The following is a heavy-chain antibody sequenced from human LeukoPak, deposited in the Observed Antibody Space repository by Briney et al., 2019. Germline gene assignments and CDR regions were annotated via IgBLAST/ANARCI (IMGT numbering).Heavy chain of an antibody. Sequence: ASVTVSCKASGYTFTSYYMHWVRQAPGQGLEWMGIINPSGGSTSYAQKFQGRVTMTRDMSTSTVYMELSSLRSEDTAVYYCAREGAGRNHAFDIWGQGTMVTVSS. CDR3: AREGAGRNHAFDI. CDR2: INPSGGST. D-gene: IGHD2-15*01. V-gene: IGHV1-46*01. J-gene: IGHJ3*02. CDR1: GYTFTSYY.